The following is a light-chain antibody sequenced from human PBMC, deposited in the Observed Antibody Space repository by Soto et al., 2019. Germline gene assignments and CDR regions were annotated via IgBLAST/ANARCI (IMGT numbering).Light chain of an antibody. CDR3: KQGYNYFWT. V-gene: IGKV1-39*01. Sequence: DIQMTHSPSSLSASVGDRVTITCRASQSIGKHLNWYQQKPGKAPKFLIYSVSSLQSGVPSRFSGSGSGTDLTLTTNNLQPEDFATYYCKQGYNYFWTCGRGSEFDIX. CDR1: QSIGKH. CDR2: SVS. J-gene: IGKJ1*01.